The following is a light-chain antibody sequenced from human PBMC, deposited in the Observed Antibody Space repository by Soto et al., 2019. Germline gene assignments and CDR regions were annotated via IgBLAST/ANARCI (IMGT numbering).Light chain of an antibody. CDR3: QQYNTYSGT. V-gene: IGKV1-5*03. J-gene: IGKJ1*01. CDR1: QSISSW. Sequence: DIQMTQSPSTLSASVGHRVTITCRASQSISSWLAWYQQKPGKAPKLLIHKASILRSGVPSRFSGSGSGTEFTRTISSLQPDDFATYYCQQYNTYSGTFGQGTKVEIK. CDR2: KAS.